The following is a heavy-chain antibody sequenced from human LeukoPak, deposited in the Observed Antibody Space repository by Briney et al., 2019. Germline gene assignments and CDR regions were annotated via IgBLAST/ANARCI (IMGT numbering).Heavy chain of an antibody. V-gene: IGHV4-38-2*02. CDR2: IYHSGST. CDR3: ARDLMGGYSSSWLFDP. CDR1: GYSISSGYY. J-gene: IGHJ5*02. D-gene: IGHD6-13*01. Sequence: PSETLSLTCTVSGYSISSGYYWGWIRQPPGKGLEWIGSIYHSGSTYYNPSLKSRVTISVDTSQNQFSLKLSSVTAADTAVYYCARDLMGGYSSSWLFDPWGQGTLVTVSS.